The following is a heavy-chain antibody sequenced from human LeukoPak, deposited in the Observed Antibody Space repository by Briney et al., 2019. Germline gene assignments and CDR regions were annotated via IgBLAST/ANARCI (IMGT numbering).Heavy chain of an antibody. CDR2: IYSGGST. CDR3: ARVVAAYYYYGMDV. V-gene: IGHV3-53*04. D-gene: IGHD2-15*01. CDR1: GFTVSSNY. Sequence: GGSLRLSCAASGFTVSSNYMSWVRQAPGKGLEWVSVIYSGGSTYYADSVKGRFTISRHNSKNTLYLQMNSLRAEDTAVYYCARVVAAYYYYGMDVWGQGTTVTVSS. J-gene: IGHJ6*02.